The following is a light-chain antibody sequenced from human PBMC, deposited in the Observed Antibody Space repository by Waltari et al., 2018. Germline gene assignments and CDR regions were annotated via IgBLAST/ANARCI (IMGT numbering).Light chain of an antibody. CDR3: QQYNNYPWT. Sequence: DIQMTQSPSTLSASIGDRVTIICRARRTVKSWLAWYQQKPGKAPKLLIYEASGLQSGVPSRFSGSGSGTEFTLTISGLQPDDFASYYCQQYNNYPWTFGQGTKVEIK. V-gene: IGKV1-5*03. J-gene: IGKJ1*01. CDR2: EAS. CDR1: RTVKSW.